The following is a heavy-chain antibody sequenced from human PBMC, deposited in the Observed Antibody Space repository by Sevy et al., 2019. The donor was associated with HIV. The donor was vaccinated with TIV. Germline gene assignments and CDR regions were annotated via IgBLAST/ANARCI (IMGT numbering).Heavy chain of an antibody. V-gene: IGHV3-23*01. CDR3: AGGFWSGFDY. Sequence: GGSLRLSCAASGFIFNSYVMSWVRQAPGKGLEWVSSISGHGGSTYYTDSVKGRFTISRDNSRNMLDLEMNSLRDDDTAVYYCAGGFWSGFDYWGQRALVTVSS. J-gene: IGHJ4*02. CDR1: GFIFNSYV. CDR2: ISGHGGST. D-gene: IGHD3-3*01.